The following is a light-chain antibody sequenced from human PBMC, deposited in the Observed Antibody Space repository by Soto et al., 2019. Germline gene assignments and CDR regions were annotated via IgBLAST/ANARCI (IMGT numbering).Light chain of an antibody. CDR1: SSDVGRYNY. V-gene: IGLV2-8*01. CDR3: SSYAGSNNLWV. J-gene: IGLJ3*02. Sequence: QSALTQPPSASGSPGQSVTISCTGTSSDVGRYNYVSWYQHHPGNAPKLMIYEVTKRPSGVPDRFSGSKSGNTASLTVSGLQAEDEADYYCSSYAGSNNLWVFGGGTKLTVL. CDR2: EVT.